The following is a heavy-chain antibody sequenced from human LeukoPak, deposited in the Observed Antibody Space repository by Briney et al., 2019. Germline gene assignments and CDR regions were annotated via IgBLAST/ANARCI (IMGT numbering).Heavy chain of an antibody. CDR3: ASHGTNDSSELLY. J-gene: IGHJ4*02. V-gene: IGHV4-59*01. CDR2: IYYSGST. D-gene: IGHD3-22*01. CDR1: GGSISSYY. Sequence: PSETLSLTCTVSGGSISSYYRSWIRQPPGKGLEWIGYIYYSGSTNYNPSLKSRVTISVDTSKNQFSLKLSSVTAADTAVYYCASHGTNDSSELLYWGQGTLVTVSS.